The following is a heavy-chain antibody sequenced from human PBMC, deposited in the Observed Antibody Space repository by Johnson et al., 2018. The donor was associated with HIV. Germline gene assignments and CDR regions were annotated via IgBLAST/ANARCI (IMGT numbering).Heavy chain of an antibody. V-gene: IGHV3-30*04. Sequence: QVQLVESGGGVVQPGRSLRLSCAASGFTFSSYAMHWVRQAPGKGLEWVAVISYDGSTKYYADSVKGRFTISRDNSKNPLFLQMHSLRAEDTAVYYCAKEASGWYHAGDSFDIWGQGTMVTVSS. D-gene: IGHD6-19*01. CDR3: AKEASGWYHAGDSFDI. CDR1: GFTFSSYA. CDR2: ISYDGSTK. J-gene: IGHJ3*02.